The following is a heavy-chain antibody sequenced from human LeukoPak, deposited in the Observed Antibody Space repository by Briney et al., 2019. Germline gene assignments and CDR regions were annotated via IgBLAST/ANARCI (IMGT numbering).Heavy chain of an antibody. CDR2: IYTSGST. J-gene: IGHJ5*02. CDR1: GGSISSGSYY. V-gene: IGHV4-61*02. CDR3: ARTASHFVRGAIRWFDP. Sequence: RASETLSLTCTVSGGSISSGSYYWSWIRQPAGKGLEWIGRIYTSGSTNYNPSLKSRVTISVDTSKNQFSLKLSSVTAADTAVYYCARTASHFVRGAIRWFDPWGQGTLVTVSS. D-gene: IGHD3-10*01.